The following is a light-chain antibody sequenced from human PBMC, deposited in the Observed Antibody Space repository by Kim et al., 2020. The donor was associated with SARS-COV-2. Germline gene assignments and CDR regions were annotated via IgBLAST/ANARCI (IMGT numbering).Light chain of an antibody. Sequence: QKVTISCSGSSSNIGNNYVSWYQQLPGTAPNLLIYDNNKRPSGIPDRFSGSKSGTSATLGITGLQTGDEADYYCGTWDSSLSAFYVFGTGTKVTVL. J-gene: IGLJ1*01. CDR1: SSNIGNNY. CDR3: GTWDSSLSAFYV. V-gene: IGLV1-51*01. CDR2: DNN.